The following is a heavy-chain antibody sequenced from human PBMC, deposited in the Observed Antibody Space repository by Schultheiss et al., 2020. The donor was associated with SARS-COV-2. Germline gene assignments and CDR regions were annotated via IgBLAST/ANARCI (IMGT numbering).Heavy chain of an antibody. D-gene: IGHD2-21*02. CDR3: ARDRPSLAYCGGDCSGFDY. Sequence: GESLKISCAASGFTFSDYYMSWIRQAPGKGLEWVSYISSSSSTIYYADSVKGRFTISRDNAKNSLYLQMNSLRAEDTAVYYCARDRPSLAYCGGDCSGFDYWGQGTLVTVSS. CDR1: GFTFSDYY. CDR2: ISSSSSTI. V-gene: IGHV3-11*04. J-gene: IGHJ4*02.